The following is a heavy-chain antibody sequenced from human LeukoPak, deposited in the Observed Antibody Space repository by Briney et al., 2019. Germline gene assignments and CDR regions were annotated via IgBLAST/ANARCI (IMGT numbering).Heavy chain of an antibody. CDR3: AKDQARGLEYFDY. CDR1: GFTVSSYA. CDR2: ISGRGGST. V-gene: IGHV3-23*01. Sequence: PGGSLRPSCAASGFTVSSYAMSWVRQAPGKGLEWVSGISGRGGSTYYADSVKGRFTISRDNSKNTLYLQMNSLRAEDTAEYYCAKDQARGLEYFDYWGQGTLVTVSS. J-gene: IGHJ4*02. D-gene: IGHD1-1*01.